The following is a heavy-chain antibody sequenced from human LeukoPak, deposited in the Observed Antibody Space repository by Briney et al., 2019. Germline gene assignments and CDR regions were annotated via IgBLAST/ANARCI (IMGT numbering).Heavy chain of an antibody. D-gene: IGHD5-18*01. CDR3: AREGGDTAMVPYGYYFDY. CDR1: GGSISSGSYY. CDR2: IYTSGST. J-gene: IGHJ4*02. V-gene: IGHV4-61*02. Sequence: SETLSLTCTVSGGSISSGSYYWSWIRQPAGKGLEWIGRIYTSGSTNYNPSLKSRVTISVDTSKNQFSRKLSSVTAADTAVYYCAREGGDTAMVPYGYYFDYWGQGTLVTVSS.